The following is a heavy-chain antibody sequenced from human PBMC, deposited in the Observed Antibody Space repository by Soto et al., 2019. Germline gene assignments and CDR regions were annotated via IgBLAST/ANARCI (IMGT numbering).Heavy chain of an antibody. D-gene: IGHD3-10*01. Sequence: ESGGGVVQPGRSLRLSCAASGFTFSSYGMHWVRQAPGKGLEWVAVISYDGSNKYYADSVKGRFTISRDNSKNTLYLQMNSLRAEDTAVYYCAKDRDLILWFGELSGGMDVWGQGTTVTVSS. CDR3: AKDRDLILWFGELSGGMDV. J-gene: IGHJ6*02. V-gene: IGHV3-30*18. CDR2: ISYDGSNK. CDR1: GFTFSSYG.